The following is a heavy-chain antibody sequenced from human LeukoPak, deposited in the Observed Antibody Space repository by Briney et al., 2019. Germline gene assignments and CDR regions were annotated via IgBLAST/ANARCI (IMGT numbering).Heavy chain of an antibody. V-gene: IGHV3-21*01. Sequence: GGSLRLSCAASGFTFSSYSMNWVRQAPGKGLEWVSCISSSSSYIYYADSVKGRFTISRDNAKNSLYLQMNSLRVEDTAVYYCARAHNWKYGTFDYWGQGTLVAVSS. J-gene: IGHJ4*02. CDR1: GFTFSSYS. CDR3: ARAHNWKYGTFDY. CDR2: ISSSSSYI. D-gene: IGHD1-7*01.